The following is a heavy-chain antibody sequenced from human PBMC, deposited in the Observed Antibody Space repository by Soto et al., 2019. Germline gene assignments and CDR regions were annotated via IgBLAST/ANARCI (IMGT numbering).Heavy chain of an antibody. CDR1: GGSFSGYY. J-gene: IGHJ6*03. Sequence: QVQLQQWGAGLLKPSETLSLTCAVYGGSFSGYYWSWIRQPPGKGLEWIGEINHSGRTNYNPSLKRRVTISVDTSKNQFSLKLSSVTAADTAVYYCASPAYYYGYSYYYMDVWGKGTTVTVSS. V-gene: IGHV4-34*01. CDR2: INHSGRT. CDR3: ASPAYYYGYSYYYMDV. D-gene: IGHD3-10*01.